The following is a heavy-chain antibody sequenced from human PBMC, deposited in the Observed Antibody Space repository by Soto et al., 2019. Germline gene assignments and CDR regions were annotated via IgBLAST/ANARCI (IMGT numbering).Heavy chain of an antibody. J-gene: IGHJ5*02. CDR3: AGNRRGTIFFQFDL. Sequence: SLRLSCAASGFTFSSYGMHWVRQAPGKGLEWVAVIWYDGSNKYYADSVKGRFTISRDNSKNTLYLQMNSLRAEDTAVYYCAGNRRGTIFFQFDLWGQGILVTVSS. CDR2: IWYDGSNK. D-gene: IGHD3-3*01. V-gene: IGHV3-33*01. CDR1: GFTFSSYG.